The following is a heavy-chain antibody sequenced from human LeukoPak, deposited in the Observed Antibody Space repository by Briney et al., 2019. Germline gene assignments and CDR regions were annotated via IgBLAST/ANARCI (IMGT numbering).Heavy chain of an antibody. V-gene: IGHV4-34*01. Sequence: SETLSLTRAVYGGSFSGYYWSWIRQPPGKGLEWIGEINHSGSTNYNPSLKSRVTISVDTSKNQFSLKLSSVTAADTAVSYCATEGKGATVVTQANYYMDVWGKGTTVTVSS. CDR3: ATEGKGATVVTQANYYMDV. J-gene: IGHJ6*03. CDR2: INHSGST. D-gene: IGHD4-23*01. CDR1: GGSFSGYY.